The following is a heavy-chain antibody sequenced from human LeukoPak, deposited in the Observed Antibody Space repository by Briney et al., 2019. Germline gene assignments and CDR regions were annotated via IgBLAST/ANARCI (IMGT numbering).Heavy chain of an antibody. CDR3: ARLPRYYGDYPAFDY. CDR2: IKQEGSEK. J-gene: IGHJ4*02. Sequence: GGCLRLFCAASGYTHSIYWVSWVSEARGKGREGGANIKQEGSEKYYVDSVKGRFTISRDNAKNPLYLQMNSLRAEDTAVYYCARLPRYYGDYPAFDYWGQGTLVTVSS. D-gene: IGHD4-17*01. V-gene: IGHV3-7*03. CDR1: GYTHSIYW.